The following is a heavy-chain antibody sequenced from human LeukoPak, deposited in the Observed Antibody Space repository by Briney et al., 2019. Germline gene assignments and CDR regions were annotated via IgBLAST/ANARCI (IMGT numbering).Heavy chain of an antibody. CDR1: GFTFSSYA. CDR3: AKSVYYDGGGYFYTDY. D-gene: IGHD3-22*01. Sequence: GGSLRLSCAASGFTFSSYAMSWVRQARGKGLEWVSVINNGGDITDYADSVKGRFTISRDNSMNTLYLQMSSLTAEDTAVYYCAKSVYYDGGGYFYTDYWGQGTLVTVSS. J-gene: IGHJ4*02. V-gene: IGHV3-23*01. CDR2: INNGGDIT.